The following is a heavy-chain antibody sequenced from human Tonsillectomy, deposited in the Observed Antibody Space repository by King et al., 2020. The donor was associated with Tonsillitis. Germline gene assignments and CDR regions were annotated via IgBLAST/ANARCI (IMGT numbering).Heavy chain of an antibody. CDR3: TTDPRTAWVGVTPY. CDR1: GFTFSNAW. D-gene: IGHD1-26*01. V-gene: IGHV3-15*01. CDR2: IKSKTDGGTT. Sequence: DVQLVESGGGLVKPGGSLRLSCAASGFTFSNAWMSWVRQAPGKGLEWVGRIKSKTDGGTTDYAAPVKGRFTISRDVSKNTLYLQMNSLKTEDTAVYYCTTDPRTAWVGVTPYWGQGTLVTVSS. J-gene: IGHJ4*02.